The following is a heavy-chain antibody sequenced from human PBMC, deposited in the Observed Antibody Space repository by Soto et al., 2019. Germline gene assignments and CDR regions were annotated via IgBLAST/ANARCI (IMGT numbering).Heavy chain of an antibody. CDR2: INAGNGNT. CDR1: GYTFTSYA. V-gene: IGHV1-3*01. D-gene: IGHD3-16*02. J-gene: IGHJ3*02. Sequence: GASVKVSCKASGYTFTSYAMHWVRQAPGQRLEWMGWINAGNGNTKYSQKFQGRVTITRDTSASTAYMELSSLRSEDTAVYYCARVFYDYIWGSYRSGAFNIWGQGTMVTVSS. CDR3: ARVFYDYIWGSYRSGAFNI.